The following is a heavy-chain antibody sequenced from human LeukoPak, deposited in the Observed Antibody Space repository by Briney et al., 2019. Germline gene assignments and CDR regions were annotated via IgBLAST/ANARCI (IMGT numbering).Heavy chain of an antibody. J-gene: IGHJ4*02. D-gene: IGHD3-22*01. CDR2: IRSKAYGGTT. CDR3: TRDQTYYDSSGLDY. Sequence: GGSLRLSCAASEFTLSNSAMDWVRQAPGKGLEWVGFIRSKAYGGTTEYAASVKGRFTISRDDSKSIAYLQMNSLKTEDTAVYYCTRDQTYYDSSGLDYWGQGTLVTVSS. V-gene: IGHV3-49*04. CDR1: EFTLSNSA.